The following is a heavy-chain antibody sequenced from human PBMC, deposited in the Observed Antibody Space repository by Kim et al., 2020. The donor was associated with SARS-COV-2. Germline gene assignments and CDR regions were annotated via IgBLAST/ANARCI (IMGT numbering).Heavy chain of an antibody. V-gene: IGHV4-4*02. Sequence: SETLSLTCAVSGGSISSSNWWSWVRQPPGKGLEWIGEIYHSGSTNYNPSLKSRVTISVDKSKNQFSLKLSSVTAADTAVYYCAREIGGSSSSFDYWGQGTLVTVSS. D-gene: IGHD6-6*01. CDR1: GGSISSSNW. CDR2: IYHSGST. CDR3: AREIGGSSSSFDY. J-gene: IGHJ4*02.